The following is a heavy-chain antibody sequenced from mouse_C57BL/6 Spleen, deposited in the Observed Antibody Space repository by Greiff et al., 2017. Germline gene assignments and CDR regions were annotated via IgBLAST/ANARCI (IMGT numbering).Heavy chain of an antibody. CDR3: AKSNCPYDMDY. CDR2: IDPSDSYT. V-gene: IGHV1-69*01. CDR1: GYTFTSYW. Sequence: QVQLQQPGAELVMPGASVKLSCKASGYTFTSYWMHWVKQRPGQGLEWIGEIDPSDSYTNYKQKFKGKSTLTVDKSSSTAYMLLSSLTSEDSAVYYCAKSNCPYDMDYWGQRTSVTVSS. J-gene: IGHJ4*01.